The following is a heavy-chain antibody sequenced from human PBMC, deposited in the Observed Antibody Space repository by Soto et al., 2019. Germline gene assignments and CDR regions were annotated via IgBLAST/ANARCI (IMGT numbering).Heavy chain of an antibody. CDR1: GFTFSRNS. CDR2: IGGISNTI. CDR3: ARDPSMTGTIDY. D-gene: IGHD1-1*01. Sequence: EVQLVESGGGLVQPGGSLRLSCAASGFTFSRNSMNWVRQAPGKGLEWVSYIGGISNTIYYADSVKGRFTISRDNAKNSLYLQMNSLKAEDTAVYYCARDPSMTGTIDYWGQGTLVTVSS. V-gene: IGHV3-48*01. J-gene: IGHJ4*02.